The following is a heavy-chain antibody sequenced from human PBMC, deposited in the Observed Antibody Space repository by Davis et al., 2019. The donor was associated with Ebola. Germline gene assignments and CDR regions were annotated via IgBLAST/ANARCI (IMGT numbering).Heavy chain of an antibody. CDR2: TYYRSKWYN. V-gene: IGHV6-1*01. CDR3: ARDARSSWQIYYYYGMDV. CDR1: GDSVSSNSAA. Sequence: MPSETLSLTCAISGDSVSSNSAAWNWIRQSPSRGLEWLGRTYYRSKWYNDYAVSVKSRITINPDTSKNQFSLQLNSVTPEDTAVYYCARDARSSWQIYYYYGMDVWGQGTTVTVSS. D-gene: IGHD6-13*01. J-gene: IGHJ6*02.